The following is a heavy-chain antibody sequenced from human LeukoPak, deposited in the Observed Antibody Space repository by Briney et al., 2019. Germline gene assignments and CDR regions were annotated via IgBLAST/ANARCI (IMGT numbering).Heavy chain of an antibody. V-gene: IGHV4-59*01. CDR3: ARGGPSRITIFGVDNPYSDI. J-gene: IGHJ3*02. CDR2: MYDSGST. D-gene: IGHD3-3*01. Sequence: PSETLSLTCTVFGGSISNYHWSWVRQPPGKGLEWIGYMYDSGSTKYNPSLKGRVTMSVDTSKTQFSLRLSSVTAADTAIYYCARGGPSRITIFGVDNPYSDIWGQGTMVTVPS. CDR1: GGSISNYH.